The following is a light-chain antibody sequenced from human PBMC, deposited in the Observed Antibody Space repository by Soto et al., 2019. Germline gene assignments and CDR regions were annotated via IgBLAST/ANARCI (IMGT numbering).Light chain of an antibody. CDR3: QQYDSYSRPT. CDR1: HSVSDW. J-gene: IGKJ4*01. Sequence: DIQMTQSPSTLSASVGDRVTITCRASHSVSDWLAWYQHKPGKTPKLLIYKASTLESGVPSRFSGFGSGTEFTLAISSLQPEDFATYYCQQYDSYSRPTFGGGTKVDIK. V-gene: IGKV1-5*03. CDR2: KAS.